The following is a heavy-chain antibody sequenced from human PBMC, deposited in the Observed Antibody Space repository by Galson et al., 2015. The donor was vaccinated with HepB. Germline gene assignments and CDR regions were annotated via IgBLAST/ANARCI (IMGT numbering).Heavy chain of an antibody. CDR3: ARDRPPFTYGGYVNSYYYYGMDV. V-gene: IGHV4-61*02. J-gene: IGHJ6*02. CDR1: GGSISSGSYY. Sequence: TLSLTCTVSGGSISSGSYYWSWIRQPAGKGLEWIGRIYTSGSTNYNPSLKSRVTISVDTSKNQFSLKLSSVTAADTAVYYCARDRPPFTYGGYVNSYYYYGMDVWGQGTTVTVSS. D-gene: IGHD5-12*01. CDR2: IYTSGST.